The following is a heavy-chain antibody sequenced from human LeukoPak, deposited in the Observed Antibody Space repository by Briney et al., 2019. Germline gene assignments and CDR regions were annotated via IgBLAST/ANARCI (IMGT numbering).Heavy chain of an antibody. CDR3: ERGTSNRQYYYDSSGYYRFAW. CDR1: GGSFSGYY. D-gene: IGHD3-22*01. CDR2: INHSGST. Sequence: SSETLSLTCAVYGGSFSGYYWSWIRQPPGKGLEWIGEINHSGSTNYNPSLKSRVTISVDTSKNQFSLKLSSVTAADTAVYYCERGTSNRQYYYDSSGYYRFAWWGQGTLVTVSS. V-gene: IGHV4-34*01. J-gene: IGHJ4*02.